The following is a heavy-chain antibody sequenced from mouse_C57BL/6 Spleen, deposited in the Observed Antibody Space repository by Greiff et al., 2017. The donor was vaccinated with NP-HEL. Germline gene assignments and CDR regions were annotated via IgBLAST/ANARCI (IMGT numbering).Heavy chain of an antibody. V-gene: IGHV1-39*01. CDR3: ARSRTGTDYYAMDY. D-gene: IGHD4-1*01. CDR1: GYSFTDYN. Sequence: VQLKESGPELVKPGASVKISCKASGYSFTDYNMNWVKQSNGKSLEWIGVINPNYGTTSYNQKFKGKATLTVDQSSSTAYMQLNSLTSEDSAVYYCARSRTGTDYYAMDYWGQGTSVTVSS. J-gene: IGHJ4*01. CDR2: INPNYGTT.